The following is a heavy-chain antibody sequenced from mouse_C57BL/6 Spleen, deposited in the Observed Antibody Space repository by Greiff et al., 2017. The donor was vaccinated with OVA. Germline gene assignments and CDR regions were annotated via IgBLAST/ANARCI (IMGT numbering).Heavy chain of an antibody. CDR3: ARVVYYSNLYYFDY. CDR2: ISYDGSN. D-gene: IGHD2-5*01. CDR1: GYSITSGYY. V-gene: IGHV3-6*01. J-gene: IGHJ2*01. Sequence: ESGPGLVKPSQSLSLTCSVTGYSITSGYYWNWIRQFPGNKLEWMGYISYDGSNNYNPSLKNRISITRDTSKNQFFLKLNSVTTEDTATYYCARVVYYSNLYYFDYWGQGTTLTVSS.